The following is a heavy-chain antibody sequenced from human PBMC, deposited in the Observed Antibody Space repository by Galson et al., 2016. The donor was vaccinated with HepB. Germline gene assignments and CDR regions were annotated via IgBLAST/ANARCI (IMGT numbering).Heavy chain of an antibody. Sequence: SLRLSCAASGFTFDDYAMHWVRQAPGKGLEWVSLISWDGGSTYYADSVKGRFTISRDNSKNSLYLQMNSLRTEDTALYYCAKVKGYGSGYYFDYGGQGTLVTVSS. CDR3: AKVKGYGSGYYFDY. CDR1: GFTFDDYA. J-gene: IGHJ4*02. D-gene: IGHD3-10*01. V-gene: IGHV3-43D*03. CDR2: ISWDGGST.